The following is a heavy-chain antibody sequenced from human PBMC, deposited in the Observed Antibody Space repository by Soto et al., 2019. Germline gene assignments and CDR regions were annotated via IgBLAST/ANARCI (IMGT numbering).Heavy chain of an antibody. CDR3: AVSRGRYCSGGSCYSDD. J-gene: IGHJ4*02. CDR2: ISAYNGNT. CDR1: GYTFTSYG. Sequence: GASVKVSCKASGYTFTSYGISWVRQAPGQGLEWMGWISAYNGNTNYAQKLQGRVTMTTDTSTSTAYMELRSLRSDDTAVYYCAVSRGRYCSGGSCYSDDWGQGTLVTVSS. D-gene: IGHD2-15*01. V-gene: IGHV1-18*01.